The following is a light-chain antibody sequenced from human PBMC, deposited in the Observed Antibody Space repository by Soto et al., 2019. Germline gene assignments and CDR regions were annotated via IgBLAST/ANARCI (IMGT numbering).Light chain of an antibody. V-gene: IGKV1-33*01. J-gene: IGKJ2*01. CDR1: QDINNY. CDR2: AAS. CDR3: QQYDNLPPFT. Sequence: DIQMTQSPSSLSASVGARVSITCQASQDINNYLNWYQQKPGKAPKLLIYAASNLETGVPSRFSGSRSGTDFTFTISSLQPEDIATYYCQQYDNLPPFTFGQGTKLEIK.